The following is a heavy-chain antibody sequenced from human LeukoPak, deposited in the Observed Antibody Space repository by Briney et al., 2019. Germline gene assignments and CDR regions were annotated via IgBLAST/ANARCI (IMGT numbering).Heavy chain of an antibody. CDR3: TRAYYYDSSGYYTN. V-gene: IGHV3-49*03. CDR2: IRSKAYGGTT. Sequence: GGSLRLSCTASGFTFGDYAMSWFRQAPGKGLEWVGFIRSKAYGGTTEYAASVKGRFTISRDDSKSIAYLQMNSLKTEDTAVYYCTRAYYYDSSGYYTNWGQGTLVTVSS. CDR1: GFTFGDYA. D-gene: IGHD3-22*01. J-gene: IGHJ1*01.